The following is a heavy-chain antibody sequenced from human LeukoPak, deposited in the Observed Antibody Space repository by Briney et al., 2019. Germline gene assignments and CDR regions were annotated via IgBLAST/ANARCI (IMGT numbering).Heavy chain of an antibody. Sequence: SETLSLTCTVSGGSISSYYWSWIRQPPGKGLEWIGYIYYSGSTNYNPSLKSRVTISVDTSKNQFSLKLSSVTAADTAVYYCAREDDKVVFDIWGQGTLVTVSS. CDR2: IYYSGST. CDR1: GGSISSYY. V-gene: IGHV4-59*01. CDR3: AREDDKVVFDI. D-gene: IGHD3-22*01. J-gene: IGHJ4*02.